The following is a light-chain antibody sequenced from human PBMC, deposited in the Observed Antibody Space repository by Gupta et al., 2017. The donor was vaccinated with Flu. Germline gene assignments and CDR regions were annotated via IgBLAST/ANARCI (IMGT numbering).Light chain of an antibody. V-gene: IGKV3-20*01. CDR1: ESLPRGS. Sequence: GTLSLSPGERATLSCRASESLPRGSLAWYQQRRGQAPRVIIHGVSSRATGIPDRFSGSGSGTDFTLTISSLEPEDSAVYYCQQYERSPLTFGGGTKVEMK. CDR2: GVS. CDR3: QQYERSPLT. J-gene: IGKJ4*01.